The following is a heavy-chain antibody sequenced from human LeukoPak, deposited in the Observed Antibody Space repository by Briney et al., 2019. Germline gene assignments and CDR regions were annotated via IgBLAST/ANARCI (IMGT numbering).Heavy chain of an antibody. V-gene: IGHV3-30*04. Sequence: GGSLRLSCAASGFTFSSYAMHWVRQAPGKGLEWVAVISYDGSNKYYADSVKGRFTISRDNSKNTLYLQMNSLRAEDTAVYYCARGQKYRSGYTVTELGSGYFDYWGQGTLVTVSS. CDR2: ISYDGSNK. J-gene: IGHJ4*02. CDR3: ARGQKYRSGYTVTELGSGYFDY. D-gene: IGHD5-18*01. CDR1: GFTFSSYA.